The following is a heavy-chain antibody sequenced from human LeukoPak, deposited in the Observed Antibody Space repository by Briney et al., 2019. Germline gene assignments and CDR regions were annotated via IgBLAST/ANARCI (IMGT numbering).Heavy chain of an antibody. V-gene: IGHV3-7*01. J-gene: IGHJ4*02. CDR1: GFTFSSYW. D-gene: IGHD1-26*01. CDR2: IKQGGSEK. CDR3: ARDKIVGATIFDY. Sequence: HAGGSLRLSCAASGFTFSSYWMSWVRQAPGKGLEWVANIKQGGSEKYYVDSVKGRFTISRDNAKNSLYLQMNSLRAEDTAVYYCARDKIVGATIFDYWGQGTLVTVSS.